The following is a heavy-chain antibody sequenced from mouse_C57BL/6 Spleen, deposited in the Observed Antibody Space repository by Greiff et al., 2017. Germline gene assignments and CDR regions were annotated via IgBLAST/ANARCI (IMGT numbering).Heavy chain of an antibody. CDR2: IHPNSGNT. CDR1: GYTFTSYW. D-gene: IGHD2-1*01. V-gene: IGHV1-64*01. Sequence: VQLQQSGAELVKPGASVKLSCKASGYTFTSYWMHWVKQRPGQGLEWIGMIHPNSGNTNYNEKFKSKATLTVDKSSSTAYMQLSSLTSEDSAVYYCALVDGNLFDYWGQGTTVTVSS. CDR3: ALVDGNLFDY. J-gene: IGHJ2*01.